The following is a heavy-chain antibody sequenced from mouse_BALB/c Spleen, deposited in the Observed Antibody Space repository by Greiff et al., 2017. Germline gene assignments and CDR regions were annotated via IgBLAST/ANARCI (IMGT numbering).Heavy chain of an antibody. D-gene: IGHD4-1*01. CDR2: ISYSGST. V-gene: IGHV3-8*02. CDR1: GDSITSGY. Sequence: DVQLQESGPSLVKPSQTLSLTCSVTGDSITSGYWNWIRKFPGNKLEYMGYISYSGSTYYNPSLKSRISITRDTSKNQYYLQLNSVTTEDTATYYCAKCETLTETRDYAMDYWGQGTSVTVSS. CDR3: AKCETLTETRDYAMDY. J-gene: IGHJ4*01.